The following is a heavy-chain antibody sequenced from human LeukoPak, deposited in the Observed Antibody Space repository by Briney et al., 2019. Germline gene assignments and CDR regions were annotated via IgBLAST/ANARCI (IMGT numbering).Heavy chain of an antibody. J-gene: IGHJ3*02. V-gene: IGHV3-7*01. CDR3: AKDADIELPGDLWYDAFDI. CDR2: IRRDGSVT. CDR1: GIAFSTYW. Sequence: GGSLRLSCAASGIAFSTYWMTWVRQAPGRGLEWVANIRRDGSVTNYVDSVKGRFTISRDNPNNSLFLQMNSLRAEDTAIYYCAKDADIELPGDLWYDAFDIWGQGTMVTVSS. D-gene: IGHD1-26*01.